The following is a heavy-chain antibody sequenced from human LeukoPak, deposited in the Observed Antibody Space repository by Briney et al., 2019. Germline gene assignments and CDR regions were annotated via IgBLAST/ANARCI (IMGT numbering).Heavy chain of an antibody. CDR3: ARVGHCSSTACFIDY. CDR2: IESDGGRT. Sequence: PGGSLRLSCAASGFTFSHYWMHWVRQAPGEGLVWVSRIESDGGRTGYADSLKGRFTISRDNAKNTLYLEMNSLRAEDTAVYYCARVGHCSSTACFIDYWGQGTLVTVSS. CDR1: GFTFSHYW. D-gene: IGHD2-2*01. V-gene: IGHV3-74*01. J-gene: IGHJ4*02.